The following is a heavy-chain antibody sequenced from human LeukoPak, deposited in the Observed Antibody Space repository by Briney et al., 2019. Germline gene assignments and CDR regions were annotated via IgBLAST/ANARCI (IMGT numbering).Heavy chain of an antibody. D-gene: IGHD3-10*01. CDR1: GGSISSYY. CDR3: AVTGGSGTGS. Sequence: PWETLSLTCTVSGGSISSYYWSWIRQPPGKGLEWIGCIHYSGITNYNPSLQSRVTISVDRSKNHFSLKLSSVTAADTALYYCAVTGGSGTGSWGQGTLVTVSS. J-gene: IGHJ4*02. CDR2: IHYSGIT. V-gene: IGHV4-59*01.